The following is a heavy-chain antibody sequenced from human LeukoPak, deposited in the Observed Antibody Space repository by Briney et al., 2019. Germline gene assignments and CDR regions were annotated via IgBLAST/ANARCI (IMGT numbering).Heavy chain of an antibody. J-gene: IGHJ5*02. V-gene: IGHV1-2*02. CDR1: GYTLTGYY. CDR3: ARAEWDRAWFDP. Sequence: GASVKVSCKASGYTLTGYYMHWVQQAPGQGLEWMGWINPNSGGTNYAQKFQGRVTMTRDTSISTAYMELSRLRSDDTAVYYCARAEWDRAWFDPWGQGTLVTVSS. CDR2: INPNSGGT. D-gene: IGHD1-26*01.